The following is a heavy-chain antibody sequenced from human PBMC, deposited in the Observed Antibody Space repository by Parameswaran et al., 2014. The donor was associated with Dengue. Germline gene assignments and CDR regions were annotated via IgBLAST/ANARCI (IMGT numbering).Heavy chain of an antibody. D-gene: IGHD3-22*01. CDR2: INHSGST. Sequence: RWIRQPPGKGLEWIGEINHSGSTNYNPSLKSRVTISADTSKNQFSLKLSSVTAADTAVYYCARGQRGSRGPYYMDVWGKGTTVTVSS. J-gene: IGHJ6*03. CDR3: ARGQRGSRGPYYMDV. V-gene: IGHV4-34*01.